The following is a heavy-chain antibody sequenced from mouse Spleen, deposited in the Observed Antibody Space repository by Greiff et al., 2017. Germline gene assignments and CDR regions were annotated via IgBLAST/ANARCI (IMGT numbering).Heavy chain of an antibody. CDR2: INPNYGTT. Sequence: VQLKESGPELVKPGASVKISCKASGYSFTDYNMNWVKQSNGKSLEWIGVINPNYGTTSYNQKFKGKATLTVDQSSSTAYMQLNSLTSEDSAVYYCARSDYSNYEVYYYAMDYWGQGTSVTVSS. J-gene: IGHJ4*01. CDR1: GYSFTDYN. V-gene: IGHV1-39*01. D-gene: IGHD2-5*01. CDR3: ARSDYSNYEVYYYAMDY.